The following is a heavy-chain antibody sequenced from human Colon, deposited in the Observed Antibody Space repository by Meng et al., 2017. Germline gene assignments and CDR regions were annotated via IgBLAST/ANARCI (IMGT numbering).Heavy chain of an antibody. Sequence: QVQLVQSGAEVKKPGASVKVSCKASGYTFTTYGISWMRQAPGQGLEWMGWSSTYDDNTTYVEKFRGRVTITTDTSTNTAYMELRSLRSDDTAVYYCARDNPGDYVWDYWGQGTLVTVSS. V-gene: IGHV1-18*01. CDR3: ARDNPGDYVWDY. J-gene: IGHJ4*02. CDR1: GYTFTTYG. D-gene: IGHD4-17*01. CDR2: SSTYDDNT.